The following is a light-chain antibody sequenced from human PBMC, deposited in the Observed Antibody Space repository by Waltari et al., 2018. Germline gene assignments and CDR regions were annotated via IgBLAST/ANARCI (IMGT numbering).Light chain of an antibody. V-gene: IGLV1-40*01. CDR1: SSNIGANYH. CDR3: QSYDKSLSGYVV. CDR2: SNT. J-gene: IGLJ2*01. Sequence: QSVLTQPPSVSGAPGQTVTIPCTGSSSNIGANYHVHWYQQLPGTAPKLLIYSNTNRPSGVPDRFSGSKSGTSASLAITGLQAEDEADYYCQSYDKSLSGYVVFGGGTKLTVL.